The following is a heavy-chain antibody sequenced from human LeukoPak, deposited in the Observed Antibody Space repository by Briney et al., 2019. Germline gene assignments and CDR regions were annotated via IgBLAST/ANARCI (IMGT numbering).Heavy chain of an antibody. CDR1: GGSISSGGYS. Sequence: SSETLSLTCAVSGGSISSGGYSWSWIRQPPGKGLEWIGYIYHSGSTYYNPSLKSRVTISVDRSKNQFSLKLSSVTAADTAVYYCARGPLYYYDSSGYSLYYFDYWGQGTLVTVSS. CDR3: ARGPLYYYDSSGYSLYYFDY. V-gene: IGHV4-30-2*01. D-gene: IGHD3-22*01. J-gene: IGHJ4*02. CDR2: IYHSGST.